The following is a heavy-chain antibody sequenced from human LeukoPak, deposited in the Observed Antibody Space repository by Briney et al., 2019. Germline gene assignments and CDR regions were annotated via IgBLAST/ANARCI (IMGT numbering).Heavy chain of an antibody. Sequence: PGRSLRLSCAASGFTFSSYGMHWVRQAPGKGLEWVAVIWYDGSHKYYADSVKGRFTISRDNSKNTLHLQMNSLRAEDTAVYYSARDLLLWFGELSGDSDYWGKGTLVPVSS. D-gene: IGHD3-10*01. V-gene: IGHV3-33*01. J-gene: IGHJ4*02. CDR1: GFTFSSYG. CDR2: IWYDGSHK. CDR3: ARDLLLWFGELSGDSDY.